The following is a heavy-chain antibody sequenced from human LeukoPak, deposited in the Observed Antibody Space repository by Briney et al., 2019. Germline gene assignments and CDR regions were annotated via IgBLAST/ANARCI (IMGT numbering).Heavy chain of an antibody. J-gene: IGHJ4*02. CDR3: ARGPDHYDSSGYYRGPHFDY. CDR1: GGSISSSSYY. CDR2: IYTSGST. V-gene: IGHV4-61*05. D-gene: IGHD3-22*01. Sequence: SETLSLTCTVSGGSISSSSYYWGWIRQPPGKGLEWIGYIYTSGSTNYNPSLKSRVTISVDTSKNQFSLKLSSVTAADTAVYYCARGPDHYDSSGYYRGPHFDYWGQGTLVTVSS.